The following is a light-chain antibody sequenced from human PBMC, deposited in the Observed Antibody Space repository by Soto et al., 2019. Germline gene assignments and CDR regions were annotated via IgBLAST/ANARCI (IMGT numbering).Light chain of an antibody. V-gene: IGKV1-5*01. CDR1: QSISSW. Sequence: IRMTQSPSSLSASTGDRVTITCRASQSISSWLAWYQQKPGKAPKLLIYDASSLESGVPSRFSGSGSGTEFTLTISSPQPDDFATYYCQQYNSYPITFGQGTRLEI. CDR2: DAS. J-gene: IGKJ5*01. CDR3: QQYNSYPIT.